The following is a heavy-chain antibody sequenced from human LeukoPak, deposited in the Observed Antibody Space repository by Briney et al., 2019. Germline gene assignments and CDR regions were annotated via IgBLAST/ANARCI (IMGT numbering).Heavy chain of an antibody. V-gene: IGHV1-69*13. CDR2: IIPIFGTA. CDR1: GGTFSSYA. D-gene: IGHD6-13*01. Sequence: SVKVSCKASGGTFSSYAISWVRQAPGQGLEWMGGIIPIFGTANYAQKFQGRVTITADESTSTAYMELSSLRSEDTAVYYCARVPSSHRYYFDYWGQGTLVTVSS. J-gene: IGHJ4*02. CDR3: ARVPSSHRYYFDY.